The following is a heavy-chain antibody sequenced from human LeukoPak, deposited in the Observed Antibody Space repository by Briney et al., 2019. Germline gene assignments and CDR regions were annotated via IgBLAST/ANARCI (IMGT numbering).Heavy chain of an antibody. CDR1: GGSISSYY. D-gene: IGHD3-22*01. Sequence: ASETLSLTCTVSGGSISSYYWSWIRQPPGKGLEWIGYIYYSGSTYYNPSLKSRVTISVDTSKNQFSLKLSSVTAADTAVYYCAREANYYDSSGYPQSTYYFDYWGQGTLVTVSS. J-gene: IGHJ4*02. V-gene: IGHV4-59*01. CDR3: AREANYYDSSGYPQSTYYFDY. CDR2: IYYSGST.